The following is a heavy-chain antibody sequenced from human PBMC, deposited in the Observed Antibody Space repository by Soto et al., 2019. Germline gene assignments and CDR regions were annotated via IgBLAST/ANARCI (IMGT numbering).Heavy chain of an antibody. V-gene: IGHV6-1*01. D-gene: IGHD6-19*01. Sequence: PSQTLSLTCAISGDSVSGNSAAWNWIRQSPSRGLEWLGRTYYRSKWYNDYAVSVKSRITVTPDTSKNQFSLHLNSVTPEDTAVDYCAREFPSYEGSDSYFDYWGQGALVTVSS. CDR3: AREFPSYEGSDSYFDY. J-gene: IGHJ4*02. CDR2: TYYRSKWYN. CDR1: GDSVSGNSAA.